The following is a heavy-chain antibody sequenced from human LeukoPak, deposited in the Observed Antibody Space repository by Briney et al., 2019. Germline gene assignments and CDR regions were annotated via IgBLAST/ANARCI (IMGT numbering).Heavy chain of an antibody. Sequence: ASVKVSRKASGYTFTSYGISWVRQAPGQGLEWMGWISAYNGNTNYAQKLQGRVTMTTDTSTSTAYMELRSLRSDDTAVYYCARAPRIVGATSGAFDIWGQGTMVTVSS. CDR2: ISAYNGNT. J-gene: IGHJ3*02. CDR1: GYTFTSYG. D-gene: IGHD1-26*01. CDR3: ARAPRIVGATSGAFDI. V-gene: IGHV1-18*01.